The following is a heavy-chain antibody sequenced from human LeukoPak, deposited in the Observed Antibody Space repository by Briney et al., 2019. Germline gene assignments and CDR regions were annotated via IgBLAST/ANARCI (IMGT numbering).Heavy chain of an antibody. J-gene: IGHJ4*02. V-gene: IGHV1-18*01. CDR1: GYTFTSYG. Sequence: GASVKVSCKASGYTFTSYGISWVRQAPGQGLEWMGWISAYNGNTNYAQKLQGRVTMTTDTSTSTAYMELRSLRSDDTAVYYCARTAGAFGYSHGPDYWGQGTLVTVSS. CDR2: ISAYNGNT. CDR3: ARTAGAFGYSHGPDY. D-gene: IGHD5-18*01.